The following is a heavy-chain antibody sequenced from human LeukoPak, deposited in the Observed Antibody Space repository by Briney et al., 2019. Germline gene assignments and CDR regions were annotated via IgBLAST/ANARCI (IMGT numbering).Heavy chain of an antibody. D-gene: IGHD6-19*01. V-gene: IGHV4-34*01. Sequence: SETLSLTCAVYGGSFSGYYWSWIRQPPGKGLEWIGEINHSGSTNYNPSLKSRVTISVDTSKNQFSLKLSSVTAADTAVYYCASPSVRTAHAFDFWGQGTMVTVSS. J-gene: IGHJ3*01. CDR2: INHSGST. CDR1: GGSFSGYY. CDR3: ASPSVRTAHAFDF.